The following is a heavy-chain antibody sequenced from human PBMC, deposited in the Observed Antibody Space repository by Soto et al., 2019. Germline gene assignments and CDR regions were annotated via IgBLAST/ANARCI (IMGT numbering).Heavy chain of an antibody. Sequence: GGSLRLSCAASGFTFSSYWMHWVRQAPGKGLVWVSRINSDGSSTNYADSVKGRFTISRDHTNNTLYLQMNSLRAEDTAVYYCARARRWTSWNFSGTYSFDYWAQGILVTVSS. CDR3: ARARRWTSWNFSGTYSFDY. J-gene: IGHJ4*02. V-gene: IGHV3-74*01. CDR1: GFTFSSYW. CDR2: INSDGSST. D-gene: IGHD1-26*01.